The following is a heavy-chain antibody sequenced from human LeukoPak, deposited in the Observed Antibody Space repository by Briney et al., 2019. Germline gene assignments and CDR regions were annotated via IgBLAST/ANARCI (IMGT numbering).Heavy chain of an antibody. V-gene: IGHV3-23*01. J-gene: IGHJ4*02. Sequence: GGSLRLSCAASGFTFSSYAMSWVRQAPGKGLEWVSAISGSGGSTYYADSVKGRFTISRDDSKNTLYLQINSLRPEDTAVFYCARPSGSGYYGASHSWGQGTLVTVSS. CDR2: ISGSGGST. CDR1: GFTFSSYA. D-gene: IGHD3-22*01. CDR3: ARPSGSGYYGASHS.